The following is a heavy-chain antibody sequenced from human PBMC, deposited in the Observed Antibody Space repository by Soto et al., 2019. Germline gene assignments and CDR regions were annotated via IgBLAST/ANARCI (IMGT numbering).Heavy chain of an antibody. CDR3: ARDYYDSGNYFGH. CDR2: INAYNGNV. V-gene: IGHV1-18*01. CDR1: GYIFNSYG. J-gene: IGHJ4*02. D-gene: IGHD3-10*01. Sequence: ASVKVSCKASGYIFNSYGITWVRQAPGQGLEWMGRINAYNGNVNYAQKFQGRVTLTTDTSTSTAYMELRSLRSDDTALYYCARDYYDSGNYFGHWGQGTLVTVSS.